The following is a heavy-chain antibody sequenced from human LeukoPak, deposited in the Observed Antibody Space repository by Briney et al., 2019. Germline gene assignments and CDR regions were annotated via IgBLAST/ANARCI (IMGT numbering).Heavy chain of an antibody. CDR3: AAFITTKLDY. CDR1: GFTFSSYA. D-gene: IGHD3-22*01. Sequence: GGSLRLSCAASGFTFSSYAMHWVRQAPGKGLEWVAVASTDEINQWYADSVKGRLIISRDNSRNTVILEMNTLRTEDTAVYFCAAFITTKLDYWGQGILVTVSS. CDR2: ASTDEINQ. V-gene: IGHV3-30*04. J-gene: IGHJ4*02.